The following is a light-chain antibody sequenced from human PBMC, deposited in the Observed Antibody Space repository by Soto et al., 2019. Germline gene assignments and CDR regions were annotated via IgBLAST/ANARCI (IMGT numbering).Light chain of an antibody. Sequence: QLVLTQSSSASASLGSSVKLTCTLSSGHSSYIIGWHQQQPGEAPRYLMKLEASGGYDKGSGVADRFSGSSSGADRYLTISIPQFEVEADYFCVSWDANAWVFGGGTKLTVL. J-gene: IGLJ3*02. CDR3: VSWDANAWV. CDR2: LEASGGY. V-gene: IGLV4-60*02. CDR1: SGHSSYI.